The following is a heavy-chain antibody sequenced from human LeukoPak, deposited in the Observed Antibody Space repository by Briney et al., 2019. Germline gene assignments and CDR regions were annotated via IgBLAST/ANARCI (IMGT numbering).Heavy chain of an antibody. D-gene: IGHD2-15*01. CDR3: ARGIIGYYFDY. Sequence: ASVKVSCKTSGYTFTIYGISWVRQAPGQGLEWMGLISAYGNTNYAQNLQGRVTMTTDTSTSTAYMELRSLRSDDTAVYYCARGIIGYYFDYWGQGTLVTVAS. CDR2: ISAYGNT. J-gene: IGHJ4*02. V-gene: IGHV1-18*01. CDR1: GYTFTIYG.